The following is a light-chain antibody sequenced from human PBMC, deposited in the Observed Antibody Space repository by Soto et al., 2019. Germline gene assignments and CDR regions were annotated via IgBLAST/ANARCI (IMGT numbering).Light chain of an antibody. Sequence: DSRMTQSPSTLSASVGVRVTITCLASQNINKWLAWYQQKPGQAPKVLIYKAFTLESGVPSRFRGSGSGSGYTLTITSLQPDDVATYYCQQYDTYSWPFGQGTKVAIK. V-gene: IGKV1-5*03. J-gene: IGKJ1*01. CDR1: QNINKW. CDR3: QQYDTYSWP. CDR2: KAF.